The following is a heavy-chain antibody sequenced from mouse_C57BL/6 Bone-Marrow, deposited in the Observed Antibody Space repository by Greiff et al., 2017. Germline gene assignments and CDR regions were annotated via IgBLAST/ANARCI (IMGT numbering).Heavy chain of an antibody. J-gene: IGHJ3*01. CDR3: AREGSWFAY. Sequence: VQLQQPGAELVMPGASVKLSCKASGYTFTSYWMHWVKQRPGRGLEWIGEIDPSDSYTNYNQKFKGKSTLTVDKSSSTAYMQLSSLTSEDSAVYYCAREGSWFAYWGQGTLVTVSA. CDR2: IDPSDSYT. V-gene: IGHV1-69*01. CDR1: GYTFTSYW.